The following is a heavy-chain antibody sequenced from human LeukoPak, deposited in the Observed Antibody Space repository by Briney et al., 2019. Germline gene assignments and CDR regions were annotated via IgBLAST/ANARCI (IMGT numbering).Heavy chain of an antibody. CDR2: ISAYNGNT. D-gene: IGHD6-13*01. CDR3: ARDIGNWLGDSSSAYGMDV. Sequence: GASVKVSCKASGYTFTSYGISWVRQAPGQGLEWMGWISAYNGNTNYAQKLQGRVTMTTDTSTSTAYMELRSLRSDDTAVYYCARDIGNWLGDSSSAYGMDVWGQGTTVTVSS. J-gene: IGHJ6*02. V-gene: IGHV1-18*01. CDR1: GYTFTSYG.